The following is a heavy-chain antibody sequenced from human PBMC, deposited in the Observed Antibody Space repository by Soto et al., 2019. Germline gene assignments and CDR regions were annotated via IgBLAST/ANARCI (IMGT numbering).Heavy chain of an antibody. CDR3: ARSLAGAWSPASFDY. V-gene: IGHV3-21*01. CDR2: ISSSSSYI. Sequence: EVQLVESGGGLVKPGGSLRLSCADSGFTFSSYSMNWVRQAPGKGLEWVSAISSSSSYIYYADSVKGRFTISRDNAKNSLYLQMNSLRAEDTAVYYCARSLAGAWSPASFDYWGQGTLVTVSS. CDR1: GFTFSSYS. D-gene: IGHD3-3*01. J-gene: IGHJ4*02.